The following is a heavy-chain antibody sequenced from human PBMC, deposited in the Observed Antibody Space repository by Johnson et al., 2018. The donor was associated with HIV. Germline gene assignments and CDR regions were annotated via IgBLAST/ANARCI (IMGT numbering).Heavy chain of an antibody. J-gene: IGHJ3*02. V-gene: IGHV3-30*04. CDR2: ISYDGSNK. Sequence: QMQLVESGGVVVQPGGSLRLCCAASGFTFDDYTMHWVRQAPGKGLEWVAVISYDGSNKYYADSVKGRFTISRDNSKNALYLQMNSLRAEDTAVYFCTRGEGGYFYDSSGYYHRPDDAFEIWGQGTMVTVSS. D-gene: IGHD3-22*01. CDR3: TRGEGGYFYDSSGYYHRPDDAFEI. CDR1: GFTFDDYT.